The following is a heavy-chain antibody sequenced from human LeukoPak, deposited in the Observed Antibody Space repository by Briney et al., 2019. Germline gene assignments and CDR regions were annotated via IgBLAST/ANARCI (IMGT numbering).Heavy chain of an antibody. D-gene: IGHD4-23*01. J-gene: IGHJ6*03. CDR1: GFTFSSYS. V-gene: IGHV3-21*01. CDR2: ISSSSSYI. CDR3: AKETTVVCRDYYYYMDA. Sequence: GSLRLSCAASGFTFSSYSMNWVRQAPGKGLEWVSSISSSSSYIYYADSVKGRFTISRDNAKNSLYLQMNSLRAEDTAVYYCAKETTVVCRDYYYYMDAWGKGTTVTVSS.